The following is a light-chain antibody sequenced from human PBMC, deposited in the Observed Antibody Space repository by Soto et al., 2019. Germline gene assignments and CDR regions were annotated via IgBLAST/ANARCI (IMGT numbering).Light chain of an antibody. V-gene: IGKV1-39*01. CDR1: ETISSD. Sequence: DLPMTQSPSSLSASVGDRVTLTCRASETISSDLNWYQQRPGKAPNLLISGASSLQTGVPSRFSGSGSGTDFTLTISSLQPEDFATYHCQQSYTTPWTFGQGTKVEIK. CDR2: GAS. J-gene: IGKJ1*01. CDR3: QQSYTTPWT.